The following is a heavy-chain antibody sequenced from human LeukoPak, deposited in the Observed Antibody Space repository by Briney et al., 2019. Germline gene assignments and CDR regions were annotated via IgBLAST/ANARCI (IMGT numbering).Heavy chain of an antibody. D-gene: IGHD6-6*01. CDR3: AKDRVSSSHSYYYYYYMDV. Sequence: GRSLRLSCAASGFTVSSNYMSWVRQAPGKGLEWVSVIYSGGSTYYADSVKGRFTISRDNFKNTLYLQMNSLRAEDTAVYYCAKDRVSSSHSYYYYYYMDVWGKGTTVTVSS. CDR2: IYSGGST. J-gene: IGHJ6*03. CDR1: GFTVSSNY. V-gene: IGHV3-53*01.